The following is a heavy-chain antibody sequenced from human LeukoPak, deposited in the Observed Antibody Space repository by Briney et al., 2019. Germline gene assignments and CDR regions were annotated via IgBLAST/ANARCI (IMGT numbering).Heavy chain of an antibody. V-gene: IGHV1-3*03. CDR3: ARAGEVAYCGGDCPFDY. D-gene: IGHD2-21*02. J-gene: IGHJ4*02. CDR1: GYTFTSYA. Sequence: ASVKVSCKASGYTFTSYAMHWVRQAPGQRLEWMGWINAGNGNTKYSQEFQGRVTITRDTSASTVYMELSSLRSEDMAVYYCARAGEVAYCGGDCPFDYWGQGTLVTVSS. CDR2: INAGNGNT.